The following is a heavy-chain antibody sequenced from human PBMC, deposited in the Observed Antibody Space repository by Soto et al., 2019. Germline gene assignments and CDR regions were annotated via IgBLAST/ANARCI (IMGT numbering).Heavy chain of an antibody. J-gene: IGHJ4*02. V-gene: IGHV4-31*03. CDR1: GGSISSGGYY. CDR2: IYYSGST. CDR3: AREWRDYYFDY. Sequence: QVQLQESGPGLVKPSQILSLTCTVSGGSISSGGYYWSWIRQHPGKVLEWIGYIYYSGSTYYNPSLKSRVTISVDTSKNQFSLKLSSVTAADTAVYYCAREWRDYYFDYWGQGTLVTVSS.